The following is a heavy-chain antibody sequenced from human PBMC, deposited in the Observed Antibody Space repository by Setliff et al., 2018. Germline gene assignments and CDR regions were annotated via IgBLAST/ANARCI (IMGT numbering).Heavy chain of an antibody. D-gene: IGHD6-19*01. CDR3: ARTAVADY. J-gene: IGHJ4*02. Sequence: ASVKVSCKASGYTFTSYDINWVRQATGQGLEWMGWMNPNSANTGCAQKFQGRVTMTRDTSISTAYMELSSLRSEDTAVYFCARTAVADYWGQGTLVTVSS. CDR1: GYTFTSYD. CDR2: MNPNSANT. V-gene: IGHV1-8*02.